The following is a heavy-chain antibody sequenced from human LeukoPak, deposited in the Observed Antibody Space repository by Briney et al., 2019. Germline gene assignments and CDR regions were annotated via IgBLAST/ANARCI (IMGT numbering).Heavy chain of an antibody. CDR2: IYTSGST. D-gene: IGHD6-19*01. CDR1: GGSIRSYY. V-gene: IGHV4-4*07. Sequence: SETLSLTCTVSGGSIRSYYWSWIRQPAGKGLEWIGRIYTSGSTNYNPSLKSRVTMSVDTSKNQFSLKLSSVTAADTAVYYCARDLGSSGWYGSYYFDYWGQGTLVTVSS. CDR3: ARDLGSSGWYGSYYFDY. J-gene: IGHJ4*02.